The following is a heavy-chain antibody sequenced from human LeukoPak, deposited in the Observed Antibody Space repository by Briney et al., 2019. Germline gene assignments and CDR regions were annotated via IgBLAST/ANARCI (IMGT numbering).Heavy chain of an antibody. CDR2: ISGSGGST. J-gene: IGHJ4*02. D-gene: IGHD2-2*01. CDR1: GFTFSSYA. CDR3: AKATGYCSSTSCPGEY. Sequence: GGSLRLSCAASGFTFSSYAMSWVRQAPGKGLEWVSAISGSGGSTYYADSVKGRFTISRDNSKNTLYLQMNSLRAEDTAVYYCAKATGYCSSTSCPGEYWGQGTLVTVSS. V-gene: IGHV3-23*01.